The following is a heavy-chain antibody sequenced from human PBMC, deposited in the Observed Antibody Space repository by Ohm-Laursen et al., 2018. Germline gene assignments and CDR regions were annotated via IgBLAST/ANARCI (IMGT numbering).Heavy chain of an antibody. CDR1: GFSLSTSGMR. Sequence: TQTLTLTCTLSGFSLSTSGMRVSWIRQPPGKALEWLARIDWDDDKFYSTSLKTRLTISKDTSKNQVVLTMTNMDPVDTATYYWARVGPPSGYFDYRGQGTLV. CDR3: ARVGPPSGYFDY. V-gene: IGHV2-70*04. J-gene: IGHJ4*02. CDR2: IDWDDDK. D-gene: IGHD1-26*01.